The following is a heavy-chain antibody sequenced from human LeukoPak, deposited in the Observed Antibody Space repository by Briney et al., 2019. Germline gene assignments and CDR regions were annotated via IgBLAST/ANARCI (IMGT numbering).Heavy chain of an antibody. J-gene: IGHJ6*03. V-gene: IGHV4-34*01. CDR1: GGSFSGYY. Sequence: PSETLSLTCAVYGGSFSGYYWSWIRQPPGKGLEWIGEINHSGSTNYNPSLKSRVTISVDTSKNQFSLKLSSVIAADTAVYYCTRGSIAYYYMDVWGKGTTVTISS. D-gene: IGHD3-22*01. CDR2: INHSGST. CDR3: TRGSIAYYYMDV.